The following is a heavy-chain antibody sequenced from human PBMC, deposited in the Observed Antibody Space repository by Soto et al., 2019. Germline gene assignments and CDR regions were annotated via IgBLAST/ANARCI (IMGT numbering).Heavy chain of an antibody. CDR1: GGAFSSFA. Sequence: SVKVSCKASGGAFSSFAISWLRLAPGQGLEWMGGIIPLFGTPDYAETFQGRVTISADESTATSFLELRSLRAEDTAVYYCAKDRDYPRDQFHYWGQGTLVTVSS. J-gene: IGHJ4*02. CDR2: IIPLFGTP. V-gene: IGHV1-69*13. D-gene: IGHD2-2*01. CDR3: AKDRDYPRDQFHY.